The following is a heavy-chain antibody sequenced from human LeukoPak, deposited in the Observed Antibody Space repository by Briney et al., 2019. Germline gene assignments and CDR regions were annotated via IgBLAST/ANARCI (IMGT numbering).Heavy chain of an antibody. CDR2: IWYDGSNK. V-gene: IGHV3-33*01. J-gene: IGHJ4*02. D-gene: IGHD5-12*01. Sequence: PGGSLRLSCAASGFTFSSYGMHWVRQAPGKGLEWVAVIWYDGSNKYYADSVKGRFTISRDNSKNTLYLQMNSLRAEDTAVYYCARGALGGCDFFDYWGQGTLVTVSS. CDR3: ARGALGGCDFFDY. CDR1: GFTFSSYG.